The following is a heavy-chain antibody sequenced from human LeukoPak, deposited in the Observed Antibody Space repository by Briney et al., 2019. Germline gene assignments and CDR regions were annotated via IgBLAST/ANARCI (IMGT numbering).Heavy chain of an antibody. CDR1: GFIFRSQW. CDR3: ARGADMGD. D-gene: IGHD3-16*01. Sequence: GESLRLSCAASGFIFRSQWMTWGRQTPGKGLEWVANIKQDGREKNYGDSVKGRFTISRDNAKNSLYLQMNSLRVEDTAVYYCARGADMGDWGQGTLVTVSS. J-gene: IGHJ4*02. V-gene: IGHV3-7*01. CDR2: IKQDGREK.